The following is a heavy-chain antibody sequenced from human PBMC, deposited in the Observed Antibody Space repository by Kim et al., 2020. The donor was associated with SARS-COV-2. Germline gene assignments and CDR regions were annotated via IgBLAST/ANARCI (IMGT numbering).Heavy chain of an antibody. J-gene: IGHJ4*02. CDR3: ARGTTLLLSEPHDY. CDR1: GGSFSGYY. D-gene: IGHD2-2*01. Sequence: SETLSLTCAVYGGSFSGYYWSWIRQPPGKGLEWIGEINHSGSTNYNPSLKSRVTISVDTSKNQFSLKLSSVTAADTAVYYCARGTTLLLSEPHDYWGQGTLVTVSS. CDR2: INHSGST. V-gene: IGHV4-34*01.